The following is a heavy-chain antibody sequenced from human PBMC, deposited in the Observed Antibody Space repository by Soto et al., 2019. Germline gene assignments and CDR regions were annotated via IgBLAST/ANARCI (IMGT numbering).Heavy chain of an antibody. CDR3: AKDQDIVASPYFDY. D-gene: IGHD5-12*01. CDR1: GFTFSSYA. CDR2: ISGSGGST. J-gene: IGHJ4*02. V-gene: IGHV3-23*01. Sequence: FPRLSCAASGFTFSSYAMSWVRQAPGKGLEWVSAISGSGGSTYYADSVKGRFTISRDNSKNTLYLQMNSLRAEDTAVYYCAKDQDIVASPYFDYWGQGTLVTVSS.